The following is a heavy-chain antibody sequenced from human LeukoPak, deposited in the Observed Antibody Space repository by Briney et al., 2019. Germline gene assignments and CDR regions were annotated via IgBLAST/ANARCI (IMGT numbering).Heavy chain of an antibody. J-gene: IGHJ4*02. CDR2: MNPNSGNT. D-gene: IGHD5-24*01. V-gene: IGHV1-8*01. Sequence: ASVKVSCKASGYTFTSYDINWVRQAPGQGLEWMGWMNPNSGNTVYAQKFQGRVTMTRNTSISTAYMELSSLRSEDTAVYYCARGRRDGYNFRRINYFDYWGQGTLVTVSS. CDR1: GYTFTSYD. CDR3: ARGRRDGYNFRRINYFDY.